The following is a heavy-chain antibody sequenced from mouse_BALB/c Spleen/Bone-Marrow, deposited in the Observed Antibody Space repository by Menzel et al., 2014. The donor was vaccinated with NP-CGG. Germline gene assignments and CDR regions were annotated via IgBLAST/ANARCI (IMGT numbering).Heavy chain of an antibody. CDR2: ILPGSGGT. Sequence: QVQLKQSGAELMKPGASVKISCKATGYTFSSYWIEWVKQRPGHGLEWIGEILPGSGGTNYNEKFKGKATLTADTSSNTAYMQLNSLTSEDSAVYYCARSMDYWGQGTSVTVSS. CDR3: ARSMDY. V-gene: IGHV1-9*01. J-gene: IGHJ4*01. CDR1: GYTFSSYW.